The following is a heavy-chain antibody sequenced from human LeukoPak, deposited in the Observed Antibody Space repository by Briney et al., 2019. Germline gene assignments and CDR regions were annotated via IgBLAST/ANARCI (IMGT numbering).Heavy chain of an antibody. CDR2: IKSKPEVGRT. J-gene: IGHJ5*02. Sequence: GSLGLSCEAPGLTFSNAWMSWFGQVPGKGREGVGRIKSKPEVGRTDYAATVKGRFTISRDDSKNTLYLKMNSLKTEDTAVYYCTTDSYALNWFDPWGQGTLVTVST. V-gene: IGHV3-15*01. CDR3: TTDSYALNWFDP. D-gene: IGHD2-2*01. CDR1: GLTFSNAW.